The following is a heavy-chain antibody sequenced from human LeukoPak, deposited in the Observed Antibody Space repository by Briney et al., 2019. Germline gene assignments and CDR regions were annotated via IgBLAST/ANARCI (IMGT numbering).Heavy chain of an antibody. CDR3: ARDRSSSWYGDNGNWFDP. V-gene: IGHV3-11*01. J-gene: IGHJ5*02. D-gene: IGHD6-13*01. CDR2: ISSSGSTI. Sequence: PGGSLRLSCAASGFTFSDNYMSWIRQAPGKGLEWVSYISSSGSTIYYADSVKGRFTISRDNAKNSLYLQMNSLRAEDTAVYYCARDRSSSWYGDNGNWFDPWGQGTLVTVSS. CDR1: GFTFSDNY.